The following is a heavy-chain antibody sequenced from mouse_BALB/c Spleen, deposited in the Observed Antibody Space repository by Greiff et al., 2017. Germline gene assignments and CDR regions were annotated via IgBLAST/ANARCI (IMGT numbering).Heavy chain of an antibody. V-gene: IGHV5-6-5*01. J-gene: IGHJ3*01. D-gene: IGHD1-1*02. CDR2: ISSGGST. Sequence: EVMLVESGGGLVKPGGSLKLSCAASGFTFSSYAMSWVRQTPEKRLEWVASISSGGSTYYPDSVKGRFTISRDNARNILYLQMSSLRSEDTAMYYCASTHYGGGPAWFATGAKGLWSLSLQ. CDR3: ASTHYGGGPAWFAT. CDR1: GFTFSSYA.